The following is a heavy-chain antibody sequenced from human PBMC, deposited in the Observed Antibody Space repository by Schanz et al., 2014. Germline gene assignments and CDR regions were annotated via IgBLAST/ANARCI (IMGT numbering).Heavy chain of an antibody. Sequence: QVQLQESGPGLVKPSETLSLTCTVSGDSIGTYQWSWIRKPPGKGPEWIGYVYHSGVTTYKSSLKSRVRITVDTKKTQFSRKLTSVTAADTAVYYCARSTYDFWSAFDYWGQGILVAVSS. CDR3: ARSTYDFWSAFDY. CDR2: VYHSGVT. CDR1: GDSIGTYQ. J-gene: IGHJ4*02. V-gene: IGHV4-59*08. D-gene: IGHD3-3*01.